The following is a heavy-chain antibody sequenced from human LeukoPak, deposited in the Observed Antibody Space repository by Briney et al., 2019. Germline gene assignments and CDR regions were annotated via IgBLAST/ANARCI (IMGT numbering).Heavy chain of an antibody. CDR3: ASRSCYDFCPAFDI. Sequence: SVKVSCKVSGYTLTELSMHWVRQAPGQGLEWMGRIIPILGIANYAQKFQGRVTITADKSTSTAYMELSSLRSEDTAVYYCASRSCYDFCPAFDIWGQGTMVTVSS. J-gene: IGHJ3*02. CDR2: IIPILGIA. CDR1: GYTLTELS. D-gene: IGHD2-2*01. V-gene: IGHV1-69*02.